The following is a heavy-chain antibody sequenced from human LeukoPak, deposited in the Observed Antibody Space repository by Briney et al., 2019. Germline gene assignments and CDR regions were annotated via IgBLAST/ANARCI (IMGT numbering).Heavy chain of an antibody. Sequence: PGGSLRLSCAASGFTFSSYAMHWVRQAPGKGLEWVAVISYDGSNKYYADSVKGRFTISRDNSKNTLYLQMNSLRAEDTAVYYCAKAPPRLTTVTTFLHWGQGTLVTVSS. D-gene: IGHD4-11*01. CDR3: AKAPPRLTTVTTFLH. V-gene: IGHV3-30-3*01. CDR2: ISYDGSNK. J-gene: IGHJ4*02. CDR1: GFTFSSYA.